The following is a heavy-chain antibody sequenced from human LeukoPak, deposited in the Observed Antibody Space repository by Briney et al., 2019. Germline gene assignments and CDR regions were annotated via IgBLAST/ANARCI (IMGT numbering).Heavy chain of an antibody. J-gene: IGHJ6*02. Sequence: PGGSLRLSCAASGFTFSSYGMHWVRQAPGKGLEWVAVISYDGSSKYYADSVEGRFTISRDNSKNTLYLQMNSLRAEDTAVYYCAKDSGSGSYGMDVWGQGTTVTVSS. V-gene: IGHV3-30*18. D-gene: IGHD3-10*01. CDR1: GFTFSSYG. CDR3: AKDSGSGSYGMDV. CDR2: ISYDGSSK.